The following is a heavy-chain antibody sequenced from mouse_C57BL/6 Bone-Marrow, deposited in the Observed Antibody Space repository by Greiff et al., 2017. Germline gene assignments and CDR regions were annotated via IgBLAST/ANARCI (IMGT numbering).Heavy chain of an antibody. CDR1: GFTFSSYG. D-gene: IGHD1-1*01. V-gene: IGHV5-6*01. J-gene: IGHJ2*01. Sequence: EVMLVESGGDLVKPGGSLKLSCAASGFTFSSYGMSWVRQTPDKRLEWVATISSGGSYTYYPDSVKGRFTISRDNAKNTLYLQMSSLKSEDTAMYYCAREGSYYGSRRGYFDDGGQGTTLTVSS. CDR3: AREGSYYGSRRGYFDD. CDR2: ISSGGSYT.